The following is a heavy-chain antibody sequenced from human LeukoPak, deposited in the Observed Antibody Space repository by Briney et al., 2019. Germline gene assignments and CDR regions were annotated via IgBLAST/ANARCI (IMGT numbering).Heavy chain of an antibody. CDR3: ARHKPALTQPAIYYYYMDV. V-gene: IGHV4-34*01. D-gene: IGHD3-9*01. CDR1: GGSFSGYY. CDR2: INHSGST. Sequence: PSETLSLTCAVYGGSFSGYYWSWIRQPPGKGLEWIGEINHSGSTNYNPSLKSRVTISVDTSKNQFSLKLSSVTAADTAVYYCARHKPALTQPAIYYYYMDVWGKGTTVTVSS. J-gene: IGHJ6*03.